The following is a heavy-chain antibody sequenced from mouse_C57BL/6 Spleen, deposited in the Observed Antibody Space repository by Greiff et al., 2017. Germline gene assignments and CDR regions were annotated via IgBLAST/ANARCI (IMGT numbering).Heavy chain of an antibody. CDR2: IDPEDGET. CDR3: ASSPALTGTIDY. CDR1: GFNIKDYY. V-gene: IGHV14-2*01. Sequence: LVESGAELVKPGASVKLSCTASGFNIKDYYMHWVKQRTEQGLEWIGRIDPEDGETKYAPKFQGKATITADTSSNTAYLQRSSLTSEDTAVYYCASSPALTGTIDYWGQGTTLTVSS. J-gene: IGHJ2*01. D-gene: IGHD4-1*01.